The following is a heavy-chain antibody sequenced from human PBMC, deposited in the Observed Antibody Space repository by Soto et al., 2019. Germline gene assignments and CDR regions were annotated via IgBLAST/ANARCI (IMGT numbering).Heavy chain of an antibody. CDR1: GFTFSSYS. CDR3: ARDFKESQYYYYCVDV. Sequence: EVQLVESGGGLVKPGGSLRLSCVVSGFTFSSYSMNWVRQAPGKGLEWVSSISSGGEYTYYADSVKDRFTISRANAKNSGYLQMNSLTAEDTALYYCARDFKESQYYYYCVDVWGKGTTVTVSS. CDR2: ISSGGEYT. D-gene: IGHD3-10*01. V-gene: IGHV3-21*06. J-gene: IGHJ6*03.